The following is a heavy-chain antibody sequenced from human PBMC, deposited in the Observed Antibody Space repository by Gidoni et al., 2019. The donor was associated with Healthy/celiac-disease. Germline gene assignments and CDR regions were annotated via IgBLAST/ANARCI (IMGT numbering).Heavy chain of an antibody. D-gene: IGHD2-15*01. J-gene: IGHJ4*02. CDR3: ARIQYGSGPPDY. V-gene: IGHV3-48*01. CDR2: IRSSSSTI. CDR1: GFPFSRYS. Sequence: EVQLVESGGGLVQPGGSLRLSCAASGFPFSRYSMNWVRQAPGKGLEWVSYIRSSSSTIYYADSVKGRFTISRDNAKNSLYLQMNSLRAEDTAVYYCARIQYGSGPPDYWGQGTLVTVSS.